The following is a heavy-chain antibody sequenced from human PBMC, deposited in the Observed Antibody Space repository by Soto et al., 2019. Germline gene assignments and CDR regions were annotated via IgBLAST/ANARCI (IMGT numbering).Heavy chain of an antibody. CDR3: ANLASGSDAFDI. J-gene: IGHJ3*02. CDR1: GYTFTYRH. CDR2: ITPFNGNT. V-gene: IGHV1-45*02. Sequence: QLHLVQSGAEVKKTGSSVQISCKASGYTFTYRHLHWVRQAPGQALEWMGWITPFNGNTYYAQKLQGTVNIHRDESKSTVFLDLRSLRSEDTAMYYCANLASGSDAFDIWGPGTMVTVSS. D-gene: IGHD3-10*01.